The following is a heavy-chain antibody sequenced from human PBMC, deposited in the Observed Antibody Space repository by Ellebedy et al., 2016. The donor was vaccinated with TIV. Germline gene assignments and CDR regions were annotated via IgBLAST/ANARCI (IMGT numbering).Heavy chain of an antibody. CDR3: AREAWDGEDYVDY. J-gene: IGHJ4*02. V-gene: IGHV3-33*01. D-gene: IGHD4-17*01. CDR2: IWNDGSDK. CDR1: GFTFNTYG. Sequence: PGGSLRLSCAASGFTFNTYGMHWVRQAPGKGLEWVAIIWNDGSDKKYADSVKGRITISRDNSKNTLYRQMNSLRAEDTAVYYCAREAWDGEDYVDYWGQGTLVTVST.